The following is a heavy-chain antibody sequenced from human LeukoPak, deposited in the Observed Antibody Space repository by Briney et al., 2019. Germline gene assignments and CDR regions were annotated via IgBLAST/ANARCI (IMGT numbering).Heavy chain of an antibody. CDR3: ARGSVGPDC. CDR2: INTDGTST. Sequence: TGGSLRLSCAASGFTFSNYWMHWVRQAPGKGLEWVSRINTDGTSTIYADSVRGRFTISRDNAKNTVYLQMNSLRAEDTAEYYCARGSVGPDCWGQGTLVTVSS. V-gene: IGHV3-74*01. D-gene: IGHD1-26*01. J-gene: IGHJ4*02. CDR1: GFTFSNYW.